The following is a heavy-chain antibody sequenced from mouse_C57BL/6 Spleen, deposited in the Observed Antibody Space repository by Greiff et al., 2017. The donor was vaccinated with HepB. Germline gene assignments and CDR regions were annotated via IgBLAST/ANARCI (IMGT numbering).Heavy chain of an antibody. J-gene: IGHJ2*01. Sequence: EVMLVESGGGLVKPGGSLKLSCAASGFTFSSYAMSWVRQTPEKRLEWVATISDGGSYTYYPDNVKGRFTISRDNAKNNLYLQMSHLKSEDTAMYYCAREGYDYDGFDYWGQGTTLTVSS. D-gene: IGHD2-4*01. CDR2: ISDGGSYT. CDR3: AREGYDYDGFDY. V-gene: IGHV5-4*01. CDR1: GFTFSSYA.